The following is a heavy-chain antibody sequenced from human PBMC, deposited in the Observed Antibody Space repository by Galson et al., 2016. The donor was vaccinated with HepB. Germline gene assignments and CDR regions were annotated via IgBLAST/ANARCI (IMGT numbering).Heavy chain of an antibody. CDR2: ISGYNGNT. J-gene: IGHJ6*02. CDR3: ARGPESYYYGMDV. V-gene: IGHV1-18*01. CDR1: GYIFTTNV. Sequence: SVKVSCKASGYIFTTNVISWVRQAPGQGLEWMGWISGYNGNTKYAQNFQGRVTMTTDASTSTAYMELRGLRSDDTAVYYWARGPESYYYGMDVWGQGTTVTVAS.